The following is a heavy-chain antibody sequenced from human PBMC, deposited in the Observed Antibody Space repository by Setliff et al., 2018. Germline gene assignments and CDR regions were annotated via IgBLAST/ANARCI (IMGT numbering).Heavy chain of an antibody. CDR1: GGSFSDYY. D-gene: IGHD3-22*01. V-gene: IGHV4-34*09. CDR2: INHSGST. J-gene: IGHJ4*02. CDR3: ARGTFDTSGYFPYPIGY. Sequence: SETLSLTCGASGGSFSDYYWSWIRQTPGKGLEWIGEINHSGSTKCNPSLKSRVTISLDTSKNQFSLNLSSVTAADTAVYYCARGTFDTSGYFPYPIGYWGQGTLVTVSS.